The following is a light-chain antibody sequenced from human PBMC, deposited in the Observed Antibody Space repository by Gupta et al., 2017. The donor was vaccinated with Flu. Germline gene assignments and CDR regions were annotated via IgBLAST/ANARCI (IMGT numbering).Light chain of an antibody. Sequence: DIVMTQSPLSLPVTPGEPASSSCRSSQSLLHSNGYHYLDWERQKPGRSPQLIIYLGSQRASGDTGRFCGSGEVKDFTPKSSRGEEEAGGAYYGRQYLQTLTFGHGTNVDIK. J-gene: IGKJ3*01. CDR1: QSLLHSNGYHY. CDR3: RQYLQTLT. V-gene: IGKV2-28*01. CDR2: LGS.